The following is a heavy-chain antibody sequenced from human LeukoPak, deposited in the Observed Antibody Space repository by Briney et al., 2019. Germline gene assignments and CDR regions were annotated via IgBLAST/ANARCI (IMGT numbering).Heavy chain of an antibody. CDR3: ARDKGQQLVAFNWFDP. Sequence: PGGSLRLSCAASGFTFSDYYMSWIRQAPGKGLEWVSYISSSGSTIYYADSVKGRFTISRDNAKNSLYLQMNSLRAEDTAVYYCARDKGQQLVAFNWFDPWGQGTLVTVSS. D-gene: IGHD6-13*01. J-gene: IGHJ5*02. CDR2: ISSSGSTI. CDR1: GFTFSDYY. V-gene: IGHV3-11*01.